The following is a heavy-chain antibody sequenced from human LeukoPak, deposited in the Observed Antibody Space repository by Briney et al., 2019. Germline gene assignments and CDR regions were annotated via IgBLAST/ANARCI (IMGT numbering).Heavy chain of an antibody. CDR3: ARGHEAEYGGDLDY. J-gene: IGHJ4*02. CDR1: GYTLTNYG. D-gene: IGHD2-21*02. Sequence: ASVTVSCKASGYTLTNYGISWVRQAPGQGLEWMGWISPYNGNTKYAQKLQGRVTMTRDTSTSTAYMELRSLRSDDTAVYYCARGHEAEYGGDLDYWGQGTLVTVSS. CDR2: ISPYNGNT. V-gene: IGHV1-18*01.